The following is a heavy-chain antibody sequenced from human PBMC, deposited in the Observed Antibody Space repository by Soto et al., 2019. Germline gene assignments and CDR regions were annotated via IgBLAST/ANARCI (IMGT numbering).Heavy chain of an antibody. D-gene: IGHD4-17*01. CDR1: GFTFSSYW. CDR2: INSDGSST. J-gene: IGHJ6*02. V-gene: IGHV3-74*01. Sequence: SLRLSCAASGFTFSSYWMHWFRQAPGKXLVWVSRINSDGSSTSYADSVKGRFTISRDNAKNTLYLQMNSLRAEDTAVYYCARAQDYCVFVFIGYYYGMDVWGPG. CDR3: ARAQDYCVFVFIGYYYGMDV.